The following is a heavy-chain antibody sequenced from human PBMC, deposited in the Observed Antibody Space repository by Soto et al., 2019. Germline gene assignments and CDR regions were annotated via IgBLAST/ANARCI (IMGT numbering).Heavy chain of an antibody. J-gene: IGHJ6*02. CDR1: GFTVSSNY. D-gene: IGHD4-4*01. Sequence: PGGSLRLSCAASGFTVSSNYMSWVRQAPGKGLEWVSVIYSGGSTYYADSVKGRFTISRDNSKNTLYLQMNSLRAEDTAVYYCARDGPFSSYSKVYYYYGMDVWGQGTTVTVSS. CDR2: IYSGGST. CDR3: ARDGPFSSYSKVYYYYGMDV. V-gene: IGHV3-53*01.